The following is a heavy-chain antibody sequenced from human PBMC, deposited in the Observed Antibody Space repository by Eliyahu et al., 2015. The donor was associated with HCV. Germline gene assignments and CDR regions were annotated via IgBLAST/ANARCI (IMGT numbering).Heavy chain of an antibody. CDR3: VRVVGVTGDWFDP. Sequence: QVQLQESGPGLVKPSQTLSXTCTVXGGXXSSGDYXWSWXRQPPGKGLEWIGYIYYSGSTYYNPSLKSRVSISVDKSKNQFSLKLSSVTAADTAVYYCVRVVGVTGDWFDPWGQGTLVTVSS. CDR1: GGXXSSGDYX. J-gene: IGHJ5*02. D-gene: IGHD1-20*01. V-gene: IGHV4-30-4*01. CDR2: IYYSGST.